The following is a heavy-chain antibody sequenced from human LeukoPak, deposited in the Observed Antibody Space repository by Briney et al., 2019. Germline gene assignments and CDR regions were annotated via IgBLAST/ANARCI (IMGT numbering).Heavy chain of an antibody. D-gene: IGHD1-26*01. CDR1: GFTFSSYT. Sequence: GGSLRLSCAASGFTFSSYTMHWVRQAPGKGLERVAVISYDGSNKYYAGSVKGRFTISRDNSKNTLYLQMNSLRAEDTAVYYCARERQHIVGAMDYWGQGTLVTVSS. J-gene: IGHJ4*02. CDR3: ARERQHIVGAMDY. V-gene: IGHV3-30-3*01. CDR2: ISYDGSNK.